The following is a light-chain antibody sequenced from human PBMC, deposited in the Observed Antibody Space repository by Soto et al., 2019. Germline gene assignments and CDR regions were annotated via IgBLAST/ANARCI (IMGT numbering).Light chain of an antibody. CDR1: SGSIASNY. V-gene: IGLV6-57*04. CDR2: EDN. J-gene: IGLJ2*01. Sequence: NFMLTRPHSVSESPGKTVTISCTRSSGSIASNYVQWYQQRPGSAPTTVIYEDNQRPSGVPDRFSGSIDSSSNSASLTISGLKTEDEADYSCQSYDSSNVVFGGGTTLTVL. CDR3: QSYDSSNVV.